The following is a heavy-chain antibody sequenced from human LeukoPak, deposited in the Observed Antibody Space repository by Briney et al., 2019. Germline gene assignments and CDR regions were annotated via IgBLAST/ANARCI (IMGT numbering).Heavy chain of an antibody. CDR2: ISYDGNNK. CDR3: ARRASISWYTGFDY. J-gene: IGHJ4*02. CDR1: GFTFSSYA. Sequence: PGRSLRLSCAASGFTFSSYAMHWVRQAPGKGLEWVAVISYDGNNKYYADSVKGRFTISRDNSKNTLYLQMNSLRAEDTAVYYCARRASISWYTGFDYWGQGTLVTVSS. D-gene: IGHD6-13*01. V-gene: IGHV3-30*01.